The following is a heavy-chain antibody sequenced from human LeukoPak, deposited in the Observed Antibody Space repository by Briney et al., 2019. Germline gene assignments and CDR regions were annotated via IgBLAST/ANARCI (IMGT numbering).Heavy chain of an antibody. CDR1: GFTFSDYY. J-gene: IGHJ4*02. V-gene: IGHV3-11*01. CDR3: ARSKEGYDFWSGYSPFDY. CDR2: ISSSGSTI. Sequence: GGSLRLPCAASGFTFSDYYMSWIRQAPGKGLEWVSYISSSGSTIYYADSVKGRFTISRDNAKNSLYLQMNSLRAEDTAVYYCARSKEGYDFWSGYSPFDYWGQGTLVTVSS. D-gene: IGHD3-3*01.